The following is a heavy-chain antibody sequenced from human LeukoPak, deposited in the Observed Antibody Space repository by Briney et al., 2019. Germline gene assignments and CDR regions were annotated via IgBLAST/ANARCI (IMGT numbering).Heavy chain of an antibody. J-gene: IGHJ6*03. CDR1: GYSISSGYY. D-gene: IGHD3-10*01. V-gene: IGHV4-38-2*02. CDR3: ARVRTHYSGSGSRPYYYYMDV. Sequence: SETLSLTCTVSGYSISSGYYWGWIRQPPGKGLEWLGSIYHSGSTYYNPSLKSRVTISVDTSKNQFSLKLSSVPAADTAVYYCARVRTHYSGSGSRPYYYYMDVWGKGTTVTVSS. CDR2: IYHSGST.